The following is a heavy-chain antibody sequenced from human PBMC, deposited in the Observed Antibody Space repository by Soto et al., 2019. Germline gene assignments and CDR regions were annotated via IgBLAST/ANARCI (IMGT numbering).Heavy chain of an antibody. V-gene: IGHV3-33*06. CDR1: GFTFSSYG. J-gene: IGHJ2*01. CDR3: AKDRVVGATRYFDL. Sequence: QVQLVESGGGVVQPGRSLRLSCAASGFTFSSYGMHWVRQAPGKGLEWVAVIWYDGSNKYYADSVKGRFTISRDNSKNTLYLQMNSLRAEDTAVYYCAKDRVVGATRYFDLWGRGTLVTVSS. D-gene: IGHD1-26*01. CDR2: IWYDGSNK.